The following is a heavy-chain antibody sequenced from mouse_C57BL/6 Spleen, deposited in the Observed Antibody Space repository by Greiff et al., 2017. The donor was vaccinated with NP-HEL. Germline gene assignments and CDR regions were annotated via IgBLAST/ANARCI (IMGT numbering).Heavy chain of an antibody. V-gene: IGHV1-75*01. CDR2: IFPGSGST. D-gene: IGHD1-1*01. CDR1: GYTFTDYY. J-gene: IGHJ1*03. CDR3: ARPITTVVPRYFDV. Sequence: QVQLKESGPELVKPGASVKISCKASGYTFTDYYINWVKQRPGQGLEWIGWIFPGSGSTYYNEKFKGKATLTVDKSSSTAYMLLSSLTSEDSAVYFCARPITTVVPRYFDVWGTGTTVTVSS.